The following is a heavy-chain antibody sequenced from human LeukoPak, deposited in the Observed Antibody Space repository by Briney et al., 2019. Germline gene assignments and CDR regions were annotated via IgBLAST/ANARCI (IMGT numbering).Heavy chain of an antibody. CDR2: INAGNGNT. D-gene: IGHD4-11*01. CDR3: VAEVIEVTMGDY. J-gene: IGHJ4*02. Sequence: GASVKVSCKASGYTFTSYAMHWVRQAPGQRLEWMGWINAGNGNTKYSQKFQGRVTITRDTSASTAYMELSSLRSEDTAVYYCVAEVIEVTMGDYWGQGTLVTVSS. V-gene: IGHV1-3*01. CDR1: GYTFTSYA.